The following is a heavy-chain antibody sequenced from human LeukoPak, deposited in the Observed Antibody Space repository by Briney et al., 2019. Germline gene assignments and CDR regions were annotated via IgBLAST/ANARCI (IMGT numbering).Heavy chain of an antibody. D-gene: IGHD3-10*01. Sequence: GASVKVSCKASGYTFTGYYMHWVRQAPGQGLEWMGWINPNSGGTNYAQKFQGRVTMTRDTSISTAYMELSRLRSDDTAVYYCARAYGSGSYYYDYFDYWGQGTLVTVSS. J-gene: IGHJ4*02. CDR1: GYTFTGYY. CDR2: INPNSGGT. V-gene: IGHV1-2*02. CDR3: ARAYGSGSYYYDYFDY.